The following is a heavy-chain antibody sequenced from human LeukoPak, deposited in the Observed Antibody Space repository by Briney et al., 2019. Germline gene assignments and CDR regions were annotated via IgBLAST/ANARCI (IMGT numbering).Heavy chain of an antibody. D-gene: IGHD6-13*01. CDR2: IYTSGST. J-gene: IGHJ2*01. CDR3: ASWRAAAGHSYWYFDL. CDR1: GGSISSGSYY. Sequence: PSQTLSLTCTVSGGSISSGSYYWSWIRQPAGKGLEWIGRIYTSGSTNYNPSLKSRVTISADTSKNQFSLKLSSVTAADTAVYYCASWRAAAGHSYWYFDLWGRGTLVTVSS. V-gene: IGHV4-61*02.